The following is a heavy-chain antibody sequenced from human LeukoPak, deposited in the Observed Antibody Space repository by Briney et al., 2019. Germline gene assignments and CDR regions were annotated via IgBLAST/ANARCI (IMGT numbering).Heavy chain of an antibody. Sequence: SETLSLTCTVSGGSISSYYWSWIRQPPGKGLEWIGYIYYSGSTNYNPSLKSRVTISVDTSKNQFSLKLSSVTAADTAVYYCASGIAAAGTPPGGMDVWGQGTTVTVSS. V-gene: IGHV4-59*01. D-gene: IGHD6-13*01. CDR2: IYYSGST. CDR1: GGSISSYY. CDR3: ASGIAAAGTPPGGMDV. J-gene: IGHJ6*02.